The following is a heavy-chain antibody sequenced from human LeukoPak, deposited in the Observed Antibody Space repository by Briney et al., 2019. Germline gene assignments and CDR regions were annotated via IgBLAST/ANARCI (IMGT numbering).Heavy chain of an antibody. CDR1: VGTFSSYT. J-gene: IGHJ3*02. CDR2: IIPILGIA. D-gene: IGHD4-23*01. Sequence: SSVKVSCKASVGTFSSYTISWVRQAPGQGREWMGRIIPILGIANYAQKFQGRVTITANKSTSTAYMELSSLRSEDTAVYYCARAPGLTTVVMGDFDIWGQGTMVTVSS. CDR3: ARAPGLTTVVMGDFDI. V-gene: IGHV1-69*02.